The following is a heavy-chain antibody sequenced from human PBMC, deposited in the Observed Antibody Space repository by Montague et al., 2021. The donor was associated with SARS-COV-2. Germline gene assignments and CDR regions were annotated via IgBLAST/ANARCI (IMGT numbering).Heavy chain of an antibody. CDR2: FSYSGST. D-gene: IGHD6-13*01. V-gene: IGHV4-39*07. CDR3: ARAGQQLARYYYYGMDV. CDR1: GGSVSSNRDS. J-gene: IGHJ6*02. Sequence: SETLSLTCTVSGGSVSSNRDSWGWIRQPPGRGLEWIGTFSYSGSTYSNPSLNNRVSISRDTSRNHFSLKLSSVTAADTAVYYCARAGQQLARYYYYGMDVWGQGTTVTVSS.